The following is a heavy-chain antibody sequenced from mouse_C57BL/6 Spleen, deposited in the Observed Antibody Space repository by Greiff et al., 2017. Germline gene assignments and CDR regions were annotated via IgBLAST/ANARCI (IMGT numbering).Heavy chain of an antibody. V-gene: IGHV6-3*01. J-gene: IGHJ3*01. CDR2: LRLKSDNYAT. D-gene: IGHD2-4*01. CDR1: GFTFSNYW. CDR3: TVYYDYDEVFAY. Sequence: EVHLVESGGGLVQPGGSMKLSCVASGFTFSNYWMNWVRQSPEKGLEWVAQLRLKSDNYATHYAESVKGRFTISRDDSKSSVYLQMNNLSAEDTGIYYCTVYYDYDEVFAYWGQGTLVTVSA.